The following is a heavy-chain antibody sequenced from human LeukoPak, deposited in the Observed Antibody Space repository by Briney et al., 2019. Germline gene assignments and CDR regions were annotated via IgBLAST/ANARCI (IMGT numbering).Heavy chain of an antibody. Sequence: GGSLRLSCAASGFTFSDYYMSWIRQAPGKGLVWVSRINTDGSSTSYADSVKGRFTISRDNAKNTLFLQMNSLRAEDTAVYYCARAFTTVTERGLYNWFDPWGQGTLVTVSS. CDR2: INTDGSST. D-gene: IGHD4-17*01. CDR3: ARAFTTVTERGLYNWFDP. J-gene: IGHJ5*02. V-gene: IGHV3-74*01. CDR1: GFTFSDYY.